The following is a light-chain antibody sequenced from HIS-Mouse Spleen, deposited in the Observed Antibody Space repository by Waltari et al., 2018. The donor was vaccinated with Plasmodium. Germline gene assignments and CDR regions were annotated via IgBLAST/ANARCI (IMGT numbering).Light chain of an antibody. CDR3: QAWDSSTVV. Sequence: SYELTQPPSVSVSPGQTASITCSGDKLGYKYACWYQQKPGQSPVRVIYQDSKRPSGVPGRFAGSNSGNTATLSISGSQAMDEADYDCQAWDSSTVVFGGGTKLTVL. CDR2: QDS. CDR1: KLGYKY. J-gene: IGLJ2*01. V-gene: IGLV3-1*01.